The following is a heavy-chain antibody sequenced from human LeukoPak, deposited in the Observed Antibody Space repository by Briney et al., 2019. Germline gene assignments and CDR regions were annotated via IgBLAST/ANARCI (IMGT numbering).Heavy chain of an antibody. D-gene: IGHD3-9*01. Sequence: KSSETLSLTCAVYGGSFSGYYWSWIRQPPGKGLEWLGEINHSGSPNYNPSLKSRVTISVDTSKNQFSLKLSSVPAADTAVYYCARRLRYFDWVHFDYWGQGTLVTVSS. V-gene: IGHV4-34*01. CDR1: GGSFSGYY. CDR3: ARRLRYFDWVHFDY. CDR2: INHSGSP. J-gene: IGHJ4*02.